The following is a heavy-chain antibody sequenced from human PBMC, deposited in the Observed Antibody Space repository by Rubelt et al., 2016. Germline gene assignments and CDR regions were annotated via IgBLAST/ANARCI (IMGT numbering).Heavy chain of an antibody. V-gene: IGHV3-21*02. J-gene: IGHJ4*02. CDR2: ISRSSNYI. CDR3: SAGVGISDNDY. D-gene: IGHD6-13*01. CDR1: GFTFSSYT. Sequence: EVQLVESGGGLVKSGRSLRLSCAASGFTFSSYTMNWVRQAPGKGLEWVSSISRSSNYIYYADSVQGRFTISRDNAKNSLYLQMNSLRAEDTAVYYCSAGVGISDNDYWGQGTLVTVSS.